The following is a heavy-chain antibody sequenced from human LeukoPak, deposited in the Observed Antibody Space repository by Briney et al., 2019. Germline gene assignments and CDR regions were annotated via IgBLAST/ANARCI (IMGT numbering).Heavy chain of an antibody. CDR1: GFTFRDLY. CDR2: ITHKPHGYTT. J-gene: IGHJ4*02. Sequence: GGSLRLSCAASGFTFRDLYMGWVRQAPGKGLEWVGRITHKPHGYTTKYAASLEGRFTISRDDSQNSLYLQINSLKTEDTAIYYCTRENYEKLDSWGQGTLVTVSP. CDR3: TRENYEKLDS. V-gene: IGHV3-72*01. D-gene: IGHD1-7*01.